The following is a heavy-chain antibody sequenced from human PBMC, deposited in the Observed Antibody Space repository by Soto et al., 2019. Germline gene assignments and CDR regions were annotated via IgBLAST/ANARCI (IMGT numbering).Heavy chain of an antibody. J-gene: IGHJ6*03. V-gene: IGHV1-18*01. CDR3: ARDRGVAPPVAGNTHYYYYMDV. D-gene: IGHD6-19*01. CDR1: GYSFTNYG. CDR2: ISAYNGNT. Sequence: QDPWVQSGVEVKKPGASVKVSCKASGYSFTNYGITWVRQAPGQGFEWMGWISAYNGNTNYAQKFQGRVTLTTDASTSTAYLELRSLRSDDTAVYYCARDRGVAPPVAGNTHYYYYMDVWGKGTTVTVSS.